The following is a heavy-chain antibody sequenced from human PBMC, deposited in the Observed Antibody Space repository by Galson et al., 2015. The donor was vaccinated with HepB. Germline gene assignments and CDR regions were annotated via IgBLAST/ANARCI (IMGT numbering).Heavy chain of an antibody. CDR2: INPSGGST. D-gene: IGHD4-11*01. Sequence: SVKVSCKASGDTFTRYYMHWVRQAPGQGLEWMGIINPSGGSTSYAQKFQGRVTMTRDTSTSTVYMELSSLRSEDTAVYYCARAVTRYFDLWGRGTLVTVSS. J-gene: IGHJ2*01. CDR1: GDTFTRYY. CDR3: ARAVTRYFDL. V-gene: IGHV1-46*01.